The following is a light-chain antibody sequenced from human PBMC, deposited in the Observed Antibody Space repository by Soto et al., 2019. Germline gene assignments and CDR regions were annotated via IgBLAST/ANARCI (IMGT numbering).Light chain of an antibody. J-gene: IGLJ2*01. CDR3: ASWDDRLGAVI. Sequence: QSLLTQPASASGTPGQKVFISCSGSSSNIGGTNYAYWYQHLPGAAPKLLMHSNNLRPSGVPERISGSKFSTAASLAISGLRSDDEAVYYCASWDDRLGAVIFGGGTKVTVL. V-gene: IGLV1-47*02. CDR1: SSNIGGTNY. CDR2: SNN.